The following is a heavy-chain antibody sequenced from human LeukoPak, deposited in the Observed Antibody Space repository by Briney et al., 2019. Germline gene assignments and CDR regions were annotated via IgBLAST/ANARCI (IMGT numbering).Heavy chain of an antibody. J-gene: IGHJ3*02. CDR2: INGDGTST. V-gene: IGHV3-74*01. CDR1: GFTFSTQW. Sequence: GGSLSLSCAASGFTFSTQWMHWVRQGQGKGLVWVSGINGDGTSTIYAGSVKGRFTISRDNAKNTLYLQMNSLRADDTAVYYCMRGYDIWGQGTMVTVSS. CDR3: MRGYDI.